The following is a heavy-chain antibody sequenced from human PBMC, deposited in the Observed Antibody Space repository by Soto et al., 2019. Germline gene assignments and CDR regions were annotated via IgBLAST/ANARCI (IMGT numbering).Heavy chain of an antibody. CDR3: ASRASYYDRSGYFVY. J-gene: IGHJ4*02. D-gene: IGHD3-22*01. V-gene: IGHV3-74*01. CDR2: INSDGSST. Sequence: EVQLVESGGGLVQPGGSLRLSCAASGFTFSSYWMRWVRQAPGKGLVWVSRINSDGSSTSYADSVKGRFTISRDNAKNTLYLQMNSLRDEGTVVYDCASRASYYDRSGYFVYWGEGTLVTVSS. CDR1: GFTFSSYW.